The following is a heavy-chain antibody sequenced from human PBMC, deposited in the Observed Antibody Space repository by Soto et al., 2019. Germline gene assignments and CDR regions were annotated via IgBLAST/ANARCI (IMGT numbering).Heavy chain of an antibody. Sequence: ASVKVSCKASGYTFTSYGISWVRQAPGQGLEWMGWISAYNGNTNYAQKLQGRVTMTTDTSTSTAYMELRSLRSDDTAVYYCAVRGAYCSSTSCPDYYYGMDVWGQGTTVTVSS. J-gene: IGHJ6*02. CDR3: AVRGAYCSSTSCPDYYYGMDV. V-gene: IGHV1-18*01. CDR1: GYTFTSYG. CDR2: ISAYNGNT. D-gene: IGHD2-2*01.